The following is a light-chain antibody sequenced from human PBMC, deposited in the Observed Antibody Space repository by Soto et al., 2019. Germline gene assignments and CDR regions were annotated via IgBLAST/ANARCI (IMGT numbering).Light chain of an antibody. CDR2: KAS. J-gene: IGKJ1*01. CDR1: QTISSW. CDR3: QNYNSYSEA. Sequence: DIQMTQSPSTLSGSVGDRVTITCRARQTISSWVAWYQHKPGKAPKPLIDKASTLKSGVPSRFSGSGSGTEFPLTITSLQPADFATSYCQNYNSYSEAFGQGAKVDLK. V-gene: IGKV1-5*03.